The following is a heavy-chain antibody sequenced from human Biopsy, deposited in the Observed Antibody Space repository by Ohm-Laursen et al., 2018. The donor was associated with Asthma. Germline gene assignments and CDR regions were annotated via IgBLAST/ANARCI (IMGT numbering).Heavy chain of an antibody. CDR2: IMTVFGTT. CDR3: ARCQVGYSSGWSLLLKKIYYSGMDV. V-gene: IGHV1-69*01. CDR1: AATFSNFA. D-gene: IGHD6-19*01. J-gene: IGHJ6*02. Sequence: GPSENAACNAPAATFSNFATRCARLAPGQGIEWLGGIMTVFGTTKHAQKFEGRATITADETTSTAYMEVTSLRSEETAIYYCARCQVGYSSGWSLLLKKIYYSGMDVWGQGTAVTVSS.